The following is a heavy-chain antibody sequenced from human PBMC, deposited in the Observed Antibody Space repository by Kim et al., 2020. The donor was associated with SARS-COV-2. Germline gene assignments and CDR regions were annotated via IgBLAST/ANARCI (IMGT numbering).Heavy chain of an antibody. V-gene: IGHV3-33*01. D-gene: IGHD2-8*01. CDR3: ARIGTRWYYFDS. CDR2: IWYDGSKK. CDR1: GFTFSSYG. Sequence: GGSLRLSCAASGFTFSSYGMHWVRQAPGKGLEWVAVIWYDGSKKYYADSVKGRFTISRDNSKNTLYLQMNSLRAEETAVYYCARIGTRWYYFDSWGQGTLVTVSS. J-gene: IGHJ4*02.